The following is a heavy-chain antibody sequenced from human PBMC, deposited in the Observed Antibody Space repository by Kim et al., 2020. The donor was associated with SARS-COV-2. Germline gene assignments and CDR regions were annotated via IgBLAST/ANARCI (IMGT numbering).Heavy chain of an antibody. CDR2: ISYDGSIK. D-gene: IGHD3-22*01. J-gene: IGHJ6*02. V-gene: IGHV3-30*04. Sequence: GGSLRLSCAASGFTFSSYALHWVRQAPGKGLEWVALISYDGSIKYYADSVKGRFTISRDNSKNTLYLQMDSLGAEDTAVYYCARDLWYYFDIIGFRYYYYGMDGWGQGTTVTVSS. CDR3: ARDLWYYFDIIGFRYYYYGMDG. CDR1: GFTFSSYA.